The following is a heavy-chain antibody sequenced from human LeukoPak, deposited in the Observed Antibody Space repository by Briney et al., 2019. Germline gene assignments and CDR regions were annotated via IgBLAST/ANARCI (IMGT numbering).Heavy chain of an antibody. Sequence: GGSLRLSXAASGFTFSSYAMSWARQAPGKGLEWDSTISASGDSTYYADSVKGRFTISRDISRNTLYVQMNSLRAEDTALYYCARYIRSPLYYFDYWGRGTLVTVSS. D-gene: IGHD1-1*01. CDR1: GFTFSSYA. J-gene: IGHJ4*02. V-gene: IGHV3-23*01. CDR2: ISASGDST. CDR3: ARYIRSPLYYFDY.